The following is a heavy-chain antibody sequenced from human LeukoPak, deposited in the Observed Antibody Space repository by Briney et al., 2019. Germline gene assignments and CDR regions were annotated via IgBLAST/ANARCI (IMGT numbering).Heavy chain of an antibody. Sequence: GNGNTKYSQKFQGRVTITRDTSASTAYMELSSLRSEDTAIYYCARDGYYDILTGWDNWFDPWGQGTQVTVSS. V-gene: IGHV1-3*01. CDR2: GNGNT. D-gene: IGHD3-9*01. J-gene: IGHJ5*02. CDR3: ARDGYYDILTGWDNWFDP.